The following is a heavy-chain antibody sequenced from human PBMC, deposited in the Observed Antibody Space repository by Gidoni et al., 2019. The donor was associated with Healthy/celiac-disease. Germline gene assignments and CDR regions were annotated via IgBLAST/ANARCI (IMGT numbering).Heavy chain of an antibody. D-gene: IGHD2-15*01. J-gene: IGHJ4*02. V-gene: IGHV3-30-3*01. CDR1: GFTFSSYA. CDR2: ISYDGSNK. Sequence: QVQLVESGGGVVQHGRSLRLSWAASGFTFSSYAMHWVRQAPGKGLECVAVISYDGSNKYYADSVKGRFTISRDNSKNTLYLQMNSLRAEDTAVYYCARGRVVDPLFDYWGQGTLVTVSS. CDR3: ARGRVVDPLFDY.